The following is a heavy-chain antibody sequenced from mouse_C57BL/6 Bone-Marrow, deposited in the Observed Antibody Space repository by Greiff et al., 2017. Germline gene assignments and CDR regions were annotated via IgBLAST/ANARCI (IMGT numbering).Heavy chain of an antibody. V-gene: IGHV10-1*01. CDR1: GFCFNTYA. CDR2: IRSKSNNYAT. J-gene: IGHJ4*01. Sequence: EVKLVESGGGLVQPKGSLKLSCAASGFCFNTYAMNWVRQAPGKGLEWVARIRSKSNNYATYYADSVKDRFTISRDASESMLYLQMNNLKTEDTAMYYCVRHYSNYGDAMDYWGQGTSVTVSS. D-gene: IGHD2-5*01. CDR3: VRHYSNYGDAMDY.